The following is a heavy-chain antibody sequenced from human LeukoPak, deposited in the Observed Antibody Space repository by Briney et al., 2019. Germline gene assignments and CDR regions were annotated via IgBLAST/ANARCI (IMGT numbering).Heavy chain of an antibody. Sequence: SETLSLTCTVSGGSISSSSYYWGWIRQPPGKGLEWIGSIYYSGSTYYNPSLRSRVTISLDTSKNQFSLKLSSVTAADTAIYYCARGVVAAAGRTFDFWGQGTLVTVSS. CDR2: IYYSGST. CDR1: GGSISSSSYY. V-gene: IGHV4-39*07. D-gene: IGHD6-13*01. CDR3: ARGVVAAAGRTFDF. J-gene: IGHJ4*02.